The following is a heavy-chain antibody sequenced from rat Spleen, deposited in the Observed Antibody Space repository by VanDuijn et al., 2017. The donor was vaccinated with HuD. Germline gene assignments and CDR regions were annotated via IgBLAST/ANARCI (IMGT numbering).Heavy chain of an antibody. CDR2: ISYNGSST. D-gene: IGHD1-2*01. J-gene: IGHJ4*01. CDR1: GFTFSDYN. V-gene: IGHV5-7*01. CDR3: ARHNSSYIYGVMDA. Sequence: EVQLVESGGGLVQPGRSLKLSCAASGFTFSDYNMAWVRQAPKKGLEWVATISYNGSSTYYRDSVKGRFTISRDNAKSTLYLQMDSLRSEDTATYYCARHNSSYIYGVMDAWGQGASVTVSS.